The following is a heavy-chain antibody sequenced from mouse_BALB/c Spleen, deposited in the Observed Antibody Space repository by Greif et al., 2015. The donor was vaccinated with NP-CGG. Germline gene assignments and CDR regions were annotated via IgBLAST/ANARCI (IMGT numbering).Heavy chain of an antibody. V-gene: IGHV2-9*02. CDR1: GFSLTSYG. D-gene: IGHD2-10*02. CDR2: IWAGGST. CDR3: ARDQGIEYGKGFAY. J-gene: IGHJ3*01. Sequence: VKLVESGPGLVAPSQSLSITCTVSGFSLTSYGVHWVRQPPGKGLEWLGVIWAGGSTNYNSALMSRLSISKDNSKSQVFLKMNSLQTDDTAMYYCARDQGIEYGKGFAYWGQGTLVTVSA.